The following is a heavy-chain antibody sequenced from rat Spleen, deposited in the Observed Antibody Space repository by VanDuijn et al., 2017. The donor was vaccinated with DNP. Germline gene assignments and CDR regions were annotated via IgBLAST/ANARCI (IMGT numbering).Heavy chain of an antibody. Sequence: QVQLKESGPGLVQPSETLSLTCTVSGFSLTSYSVSWVRQPSGKGPEWMGRMWYDGDTAYNSALKSRLSISRDTSKNQVFLKMNSLQTDDTGAYYCTSSPHYYDGTYYFPFNYWGQGTLVTVSS. D-gene: IGHD1-12*02. J-gene: IGHJ3*01. V-gene: IGHV2-63*01. CDR2: MWYDGDT. CDR3: TSSPHYYDGTYYFPFNY. CDR1: GFSLTSYS.